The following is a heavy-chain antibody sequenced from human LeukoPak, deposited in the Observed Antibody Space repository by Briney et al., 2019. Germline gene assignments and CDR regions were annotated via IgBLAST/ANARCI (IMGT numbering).Heavy chain of an antibody. Sequence: GGSLRLSCAASGFTFSSYALHWVRQAPGKGLEWVAVISSDGSNKYYADSVKGRFTISRDNSENTLYLQMNSLRVEDTAFYYCARVDRPIVVPAAISSWGQGTLVTVSS. CDR1: GFTFSSYA. D-gene: IGHD2-2*01. V-gene: IGHV3-30-3*01. J-gene: IGHJ4*02. CDR2: ISSDGSNK. CDR3: ARVDRPIVVPAAISS.